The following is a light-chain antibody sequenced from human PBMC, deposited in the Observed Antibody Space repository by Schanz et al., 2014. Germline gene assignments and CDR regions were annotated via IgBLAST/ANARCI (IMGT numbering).Light chain of an antibody. CDR1: QSVSSGY. J-gene: IGKJ1*01. CDR2: DAS. CDR3: QQRNNWPWT. Sequence: EIVLTQSPGTLSLSPGERATLSCRASQSVSSGYLAWYQQKPGQAPRLLIYDASNRATGTPARFSGSGSGTDFTLTISSLEPEDFAVYYCQQRNNWPWTFGQGTKVELK. V-gene: IGKV3-11*01.